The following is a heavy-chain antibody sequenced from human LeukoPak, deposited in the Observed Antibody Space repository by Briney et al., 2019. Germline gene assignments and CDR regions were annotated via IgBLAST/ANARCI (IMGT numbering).Heavy chain of an antibody. J-gene: IGHJ6*02. D-gene: IGHD6-13*01. CDR3: ARGIAAAGTPVGYYYYGMDV. CDR2: ISYDGSNK. V-gene: IGHV3-30*04. Sequence: PGGSLRLSCAASGFTFSSYAMYWVRQAPGKGLEWVAVISYDGSNKYYADSVKGRFTISRDNSKNTLYLQMNSLRAEDTAVYYCARGIAAAGTPVGYYYYGMDVWGQGTTVTVSS. CDR1: GFTFSSYA.